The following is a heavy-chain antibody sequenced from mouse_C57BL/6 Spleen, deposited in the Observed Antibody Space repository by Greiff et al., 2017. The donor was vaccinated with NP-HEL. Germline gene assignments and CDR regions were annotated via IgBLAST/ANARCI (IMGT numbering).Heavy chain of an antibody. V-gene: IGHV1-80*01. CDR1: GYAFSSYW. CDR3: AREGLRRGYAMDY. Sequence: SGAELVKPGASVKISCKASGYAFSSYWMNWVKQRPGKGLEWIGQIYPGDGDTNYNGKFKGKATLTADKSSSTAYMQLSSLTSEDSAVFFCAREGLRRGYAMDYWGQGTSVTVSS. J-gene: IGHJ4*01. D-gene: IGHD2-4*01. CDR2: IYPGDGDT.